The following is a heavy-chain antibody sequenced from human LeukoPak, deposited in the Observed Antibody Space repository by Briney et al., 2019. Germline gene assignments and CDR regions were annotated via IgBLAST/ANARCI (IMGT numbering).Heavy chain of an antibody. CDR2: LSGSGAST. Sequence: GRSLRLSCAGSGFTFSTYGMHWVRQAPGKGLEWVSALSGSGASTYYADSVKGRFTISRDNSKNTLYLQMNSLRAEDTAVYYCAKDQSYGFDYWGQGTLVTVSS. CDR3: AKDQSYGFDY. D-gene: IGHD5-18*01. CDR1: GFTFSTYG. V-gene: IGHV3-23*01. J-gene: IGHJ4*02.